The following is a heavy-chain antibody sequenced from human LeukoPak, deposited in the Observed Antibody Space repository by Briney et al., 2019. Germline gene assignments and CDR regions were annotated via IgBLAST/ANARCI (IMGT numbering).Heavy chain of an antibody. CDR3: ARDFGDYRVDY. Sequence: SETLSLTCTVSGGSISSSNYYWGWIRQPPGKGLEWIGTIHYSGNTYYNPSLKSRAAISVDTSKNQFSLRLSSVTAADTAVYYCARDFGDYRVDYWGQGTLVTVSS. D-gene: IGHD4-17*01. CDR1: GGSISSSNYY. CDR2: IHYSGNT. V-gene: IGHV4-39*01. J-gene: IGHJ4*02.